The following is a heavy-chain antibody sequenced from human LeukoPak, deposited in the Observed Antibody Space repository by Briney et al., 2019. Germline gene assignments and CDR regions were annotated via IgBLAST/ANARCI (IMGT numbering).Heavy chain of an antibody. Sequence: SETLSLTCNVSGGPIGGHTFYWDWIRQPPGKGLEWIATIYYNGNTFYNPSLRSRVAISIDMSKSQFSLHLSSVTAADTAVYYCARLTALAGHRGAFDIWGPGTLVTVSS. J-gene: IGHJ3*02. CDR3: ARLTALAGHRGAFDI. D-gene: IGHD6-19*01. CDR1: GGPIGGHTFY. V-gene: IGHV4-39*01. CDR2: IYYNGNT.